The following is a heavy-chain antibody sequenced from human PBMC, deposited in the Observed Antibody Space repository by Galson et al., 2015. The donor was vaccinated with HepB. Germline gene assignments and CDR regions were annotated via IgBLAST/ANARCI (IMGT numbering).Heavy chain of an antibody. D-gene: IGHD2-8*01. CDR3: ARVMGADEPNDY. J-gene: IGHJ4*02. Sequence: SVKVSCKASGYTFTSYAMHWVRQAPGQRLEWMGWINAGNGNTKHSQKFQGRVTITRDTSASTAYMELSSLRSEDTAVYYCARVMGADEPNDYWGQGTLVTVSS. CDR2: INAGNGNT. CDR1: GYTFTSYA. V-gene: IGHV1-3*01.